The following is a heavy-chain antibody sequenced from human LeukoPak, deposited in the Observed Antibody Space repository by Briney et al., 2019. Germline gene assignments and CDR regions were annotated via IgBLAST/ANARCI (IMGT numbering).Heavy chain of an antibody. Sequence: GRSLRLSCAASGFTFSDYAMHWVRQAPGKGLEWVAITSFDGSSKYYADSVKGRFTISRDKSKNTLYLQMNNVRAEDTAVYYCARDVLLLGYCTNGVCYYFDYWGQGTLVTVSS. J-gene: IGHJ4*02. CDR3: ARDVLLLGYCTNGVCYYFDY. D-gene: IGHD2-8*01. CDR2: TSFDGSSK. V-gene: IGHV3-30-3*01. CDR1: GFTFSDYA.